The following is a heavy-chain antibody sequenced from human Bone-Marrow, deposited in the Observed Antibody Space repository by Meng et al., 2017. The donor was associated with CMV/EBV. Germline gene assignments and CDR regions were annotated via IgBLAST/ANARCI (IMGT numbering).Heavy chain of an antibody. J-gene: IGHJ4*02. CDR1: GFTFSSYG. Sequence: GESLKISCAASGFTFSSYGMHWVRQAPGKGLEWVAFIWHDGNYKHYADSVKGRFTISRDNSKNTLYLQMNSLRAEDTTVYYCAKGYDSGNYYFDYWGQGTLVTVSS. CDR3: AKGYDSGNYYFDY. CDR2: IWHDGNYK. D-gene: IGHD1-26*01. V-gene: IGHV3-30*02.